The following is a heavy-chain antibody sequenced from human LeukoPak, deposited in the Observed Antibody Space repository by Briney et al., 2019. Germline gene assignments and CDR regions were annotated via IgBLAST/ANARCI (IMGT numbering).Heavy chain of an antibody. J-gene: IGHJ6*02. V-gene: IGHV3-11*01. Sequence: GGSLRLSCAASGFTFSDYYMSWIRQAPGKGLEWVSYISSRGSTIYYADSVKGRFTISRDNAKSSLYLQMNSLRAEDRAVYYCARHDTAMATDYGMDVWGQGTTVTVSS. D-gene: IGHD5-18*01. CDR1: GFTFSDYY. CDR3: ARHDTAMATDYGMDV. CDR2: ISSRGSTI.